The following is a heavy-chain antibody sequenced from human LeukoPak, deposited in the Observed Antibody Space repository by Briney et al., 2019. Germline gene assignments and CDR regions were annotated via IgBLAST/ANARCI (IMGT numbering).Heavy chain of an antibody. J-gene: IGHJ4*02. CDR3: ARHRGYCSSTSCYPYYFDH. CDR2: ISSSGGTI. Sequence: GGYLRRSCAASGFTFRSYEMNWVRQAPGKGLEWVSYISSSGGTIYYADSVKGRFTISRDNAKNSLYLQMNSLRAEDTAVYYCARHRGYCSSTSCYPYYFDHWGQGTLVTVSS. CDR1: GFTFRSYE. V-gene: IGHV3-48*03. D-gene: IGHD2-2*01.